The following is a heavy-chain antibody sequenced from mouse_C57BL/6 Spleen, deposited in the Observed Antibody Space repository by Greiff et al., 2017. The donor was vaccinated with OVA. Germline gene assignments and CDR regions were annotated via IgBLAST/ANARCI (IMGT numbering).Heavy chain of an antibody. V-gene: IGHV1-53*01. CDR2: INPSNGGT. CDR3: ARWTIYYGNYDAMDY. J-gene: IGHJ4*01. CDR1: GYTFTSYW. D-gene: IGHD2-1*01. Sequence: VQLHQPGTELVQPGASVKLSCKASGYTFTSYWMHWVQQRPGQGLEWIGNINPSNGGTNYNEKFKGKATLTVDKSSSTAYMRISSLTSEDSAVYYCARWTIYYGNYDAMDYWGQGTSVTVSS.